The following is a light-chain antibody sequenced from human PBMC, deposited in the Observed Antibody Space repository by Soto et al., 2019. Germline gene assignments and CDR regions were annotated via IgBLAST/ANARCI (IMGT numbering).Light chain of an antibody. Sequence: EIVLTQSPATLSLSPGERATLACRASQSVRSLLAWYQQKPGQAPRVLIYDASNRAIGIPARFSGSGSGTDFTLTISSLEPEDFAVYYCQQRSDWPLTFSGGTRVEIK. CDR1: QSVRSL. V-gene: IGKV3-11*01. CDR3: QQRSDWPLT. J-gene: IGKJ4*01. CDR2: DAS.